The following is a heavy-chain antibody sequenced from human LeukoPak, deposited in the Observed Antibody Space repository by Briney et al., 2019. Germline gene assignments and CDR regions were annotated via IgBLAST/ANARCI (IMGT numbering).Heavy chain of an antibody. D-gene: IGHD6-19*01. CDR3: ARDLTYSSGWYELDY. J-gene: IGHJ4*02. V-gene: IGHV3-48*04. CDR2: ISSSGSTI. CDR1: GFTFSSYW. Sequence: GGSLRLSCAASGFTFSSYWMHWVRQAPGKGLVWVSYISSSGSTIYYADSVKGRFTISRDNAKNSLYLQMNSLRAEDTAVYYCARDLTYSSGWYELDYWGQGTLVTVSS.